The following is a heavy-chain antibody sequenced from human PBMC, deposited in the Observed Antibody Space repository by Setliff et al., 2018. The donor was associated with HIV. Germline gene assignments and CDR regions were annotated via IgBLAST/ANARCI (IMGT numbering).Heavy chain of an antibody. J-gene: IGHJ6*03. V-gene: IGHV4-61*02. Sequence: SETLSLTCTVSGGSISSGGFYWYWIRQPAGKGLEWIGRIYTSGTTNYNPSLKSRVTISMDTSKSQFSLRLTSVTAADTAVYYCARRGSGFFHYYYYMDVWGKGTTVTVSS. CDR2: IYTSGTT. D-gene: IGHD3-10*01. CDR1: GGSISSGGFY. CDR3: ARRGSGFFHYYYYMDV.